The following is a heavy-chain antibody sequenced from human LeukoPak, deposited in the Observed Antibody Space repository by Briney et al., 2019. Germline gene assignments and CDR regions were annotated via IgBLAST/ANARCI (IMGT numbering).Heavy chain of an antibody. V-gene: IGHV3-7*01. CDR1: GFTFSSYW. Sequence: QPGGSLRLSCAASGFTFSSYWMSWVRQAPGKGLEWVANIKHDGSEKYYVDSVKGRFTISRDNAKNSLYLQMNSLRAEDTAVYYCARDPNYGGQGDFDYWGQGTLVTVSS. J-gene: IGHJ4*02. CDR3: ARDPNYGGQGDFDY. D-gene: IGHD4-23*01. CDR2: IKHDGSEK.